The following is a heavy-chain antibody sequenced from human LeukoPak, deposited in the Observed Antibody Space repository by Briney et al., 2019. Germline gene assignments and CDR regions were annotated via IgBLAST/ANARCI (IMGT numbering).Heavy chain of an antibody. CDR1: GYTFTSYA. Sequence: ASVKVSCKASGYTFTSYAMNWVRQAPGQGLEWMGWINTNTGNPTYAQGFTGRFVFSLDTSVSTAYLQISSLKAEDTAVYYCARDQIDGSGSYYYYYYMDVWGKGTTVTISS. D-gene: IGHD3-10*01. J-gene: IGHJ6*03. CDR3: ARDQIDGSGSYYYYYYMDV. CDR2: INTNTGNP. V-gene: IGHV7-4-1*02.